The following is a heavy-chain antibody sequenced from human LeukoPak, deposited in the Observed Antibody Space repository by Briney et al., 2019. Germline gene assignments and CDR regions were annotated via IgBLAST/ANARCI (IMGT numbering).Heavy chain of an antibody. J-gene: IGHJ4*02. Sequence: PSETLSLTCTVSGGSISSYYWSWIRQPPGKGLEWIGYIYYSGSTNYNPSLKSRVTISVDTSKNQFSLKLSSVTAADTAVYYCAREVYGSGRSDWGQGTLVTVSS. CDR1: GGSISSYY. CDR3: AREVYGSGRSD. V-gene: IGHV4-59*01. CDR2: IYYSGST. D-gene: IGHD3-10*01.